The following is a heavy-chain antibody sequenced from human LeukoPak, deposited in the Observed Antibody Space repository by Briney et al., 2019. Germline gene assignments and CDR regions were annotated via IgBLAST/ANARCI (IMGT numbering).Heavy chain of an antibody. CDR1: GYTFTGYH. V-gene: IGHV1-2*02. CDR3: ARDWLTPDAYSSSSPDFDY. CDR2: INPNSGGT. Sequence: ASVKVSCKASGYTFTGYHMHWVRQAPGQGLEWMGWINPNSGGTNYAQKFQGRVTMTRDTSISTAYMELSRLRSDDTAVYYCARDWLTPDAYSSSSPDFDYWGQGTLVTVSS. J-gene: IGHJ4*02. D-gene: IGHD6-13*01.